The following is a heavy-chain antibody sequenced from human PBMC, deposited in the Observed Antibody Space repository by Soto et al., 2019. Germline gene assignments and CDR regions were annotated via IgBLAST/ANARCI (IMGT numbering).Heavy chain of an antibody. D-gene: IGHD2-2*01. V-gene: IGHV3-23*01. J-gene: IGHJ4*02. CDR1: GFTFSSYA. CDR3: AKGDRNQPAVFDY. Sequence: EVQLLESGGGLVQPGGSLRLSCAASGFTFSSYAMNWVRQAPGKGLEWVSGISGSGSSTYYSDSVRGGFTISRDNSKNTLYLQMNSLRAEDTAVYYCAKGDRNQPAVFDYWGQGTLVTVSS. CDR2: ISGSGSST.